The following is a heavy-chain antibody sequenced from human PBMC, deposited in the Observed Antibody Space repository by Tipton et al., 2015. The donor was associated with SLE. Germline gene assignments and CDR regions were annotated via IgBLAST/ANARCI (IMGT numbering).Heavy chain of an antibody. CDR2: ISYDGSNK. CDR3: ASEGYSSGGSCLFDY. J-gene: IGHJ4*02. V-gene: IGHV3-30*04. D-gene: IGHD2-15*01. Sequence: SLRLSCAASGFTFSSYAMHWVRQAPGKGLEWVAVISYDGSNKYYADSVKGRFTISRDNSKNTLYLQMNSLRAEDTAVYYCASEGYSSGGSCLFDYWDQGTLVTVSS. CDR1: GFTFSSYA.